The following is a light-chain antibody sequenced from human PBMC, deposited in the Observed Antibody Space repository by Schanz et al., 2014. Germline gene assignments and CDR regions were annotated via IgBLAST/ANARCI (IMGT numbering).Light chain of an antibody. J-gene: IGKJ1*01. CDR2: QAS. CDR3: QQYKSGPA. V-gene: IGKV1-5*03. Sequence: DLQLTQSPSTLSAPVGDRVTITCRASQSLVSSLAWYQQKPGKAPKLLIYQASSLESGVPSRFSGSCSGTEFTLTISSLQPDDFATYYCQQYKSGPAFGQGTKVEIK. CDR1: QSLVSS.